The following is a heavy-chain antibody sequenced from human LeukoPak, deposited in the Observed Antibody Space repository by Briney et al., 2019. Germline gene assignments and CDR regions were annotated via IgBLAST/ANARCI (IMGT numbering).Heavy chain of an antibody. V-gene: IGHV3-23*01. CDR1: GFTFSAYG. D-gene: IGHD4-17*01. Sequence: GGSLRLSCAASGFTFSAYGMSWVRQSPGQGLEWVSGISANGSITFYARSVRGRFTISRDNPQNTVYLQMNSLRAEDSALYTRFGAYGEYWGQGTLVTVSS. CDR3: FGAYGEY. J-gene: IGHJ4*02. CDR2: ISANGSIT.